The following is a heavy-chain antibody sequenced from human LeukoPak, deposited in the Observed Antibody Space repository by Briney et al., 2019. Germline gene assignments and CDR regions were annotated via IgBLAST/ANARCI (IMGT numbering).Heavy chain of an antibody. D-gene: IGHD2-2*01. CDR3: AKDRVYSSSGQIDY. V-gene: IGHV3-74*01. Sequence: GGSLRLSCAASGFTFSNYWMHWVRQAPGKGLVWVSLVKSDGSSTYYADSVKGRFTSSRDNSKDTLYLEMNSLRAEDTAVYYCAKDRVYSSSGQIDYWGQGTLVTVSS. CDR1: GFTFSNYW. CDR2: VKSDGSST. J-gene: IGHJ4*02.